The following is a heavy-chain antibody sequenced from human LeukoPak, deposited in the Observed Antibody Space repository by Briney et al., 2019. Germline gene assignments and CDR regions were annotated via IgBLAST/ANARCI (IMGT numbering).Heavy chain of an antibody. D-gene: IGHD6-6*01. V-gene: IGHV1-18*01. J-gene: IGHJ3*02. CDR2: ISAYNGIT. Sequence: GASVKVSCKASGYTFTSYGISWVRQAPGQGLEWMGWISAYNGITNYGEKLQGRVSMTTDTSTTTAYMELRSLRSDDTGVYYCARVAARQLNEAFDIWGQGTMVTVSP. CDR3: ARVAARQLNEAFDI. CDR1: GYTFTSYG.